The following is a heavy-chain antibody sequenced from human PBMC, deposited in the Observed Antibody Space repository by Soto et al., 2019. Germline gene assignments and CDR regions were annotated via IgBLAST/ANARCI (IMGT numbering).Heavy chain of an antibody. Sequence: EVQLVESGGGLVKPGGSLRLSCAASGFTFSSYSMNWVRQAPGKGLEWVSSISSSSSYIYYADSVKGRFTISRDNAKNSLYLQMSSLKAEDTAVYYCARVGDYYYGMDVWGQGTTVTVSS. J-gene: IGHJ6*02. CDR1: GFTFSSYS. CDR2: ISSSSSYI. V-gene: IGHV3-21*01. CDR3: ARVGDYYYGMDV.